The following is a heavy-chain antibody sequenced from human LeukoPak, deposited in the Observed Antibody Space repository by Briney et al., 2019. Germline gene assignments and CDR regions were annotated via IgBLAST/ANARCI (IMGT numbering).Heavy chain of an antibody. CDR3: AASTYGSGSYVAFDS. D-gene: IGHD3-10*01. V-gene: IGHV5-51*01. CDR1: GYSFTNYW. J-gene: IGHJ4*02. CDR2: IYPGDSDT. Sequence: GESLKIACKGSGYSFTNYWIGWVRQMPRKGLEWMGIIYPGDSDTRYSPSFQGQVTISADKSTSTAYVQWSSLKASDSAMYSCAASTYGSGSYVAFDSWGQGTLVTVPS.